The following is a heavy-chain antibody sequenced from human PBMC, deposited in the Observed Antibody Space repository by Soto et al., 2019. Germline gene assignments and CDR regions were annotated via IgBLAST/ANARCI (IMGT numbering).Heavy chain of an antibody. CDR2: ISGGSGNT. Sequence: XESLILSCAASGFTFSNFAMSWVRQAPGKGLEWVSAISGGSGNTYNADSVKGRFTISRDNSKNTLYMKMNSLRAEDTAVYYCAKGLWFGESYGLSDYWGQGTLVTVSS. J-gene: IGHJ4*02. CDR1: GFTFSNFA. CDR3: AKGLWFGESYGLSDY. D-gene: IGHD3-10*01. V-gene: IGHV3-23*01.